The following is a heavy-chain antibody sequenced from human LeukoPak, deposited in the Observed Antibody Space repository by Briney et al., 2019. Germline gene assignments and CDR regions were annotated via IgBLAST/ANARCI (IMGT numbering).Heavy chain of an antibody. J-gene: IGHJ4*02. CDR1: GGSISSSSYY. CDR2: IYYSGST. CDR3: AGSSNWISLNY. D-gene: IGHD6-13*01. Sequence: SETLSLTCTVSGGSISSSSYYWGWIRQPPGKGLEWIGSIYYSGSTYYNPSLKSRVTISVDTSKNQFSLKLSSVTAADTAVYYCAGSSNWISLNYWGQGTLVTVSS. V-gene: IGHV4-39*01.